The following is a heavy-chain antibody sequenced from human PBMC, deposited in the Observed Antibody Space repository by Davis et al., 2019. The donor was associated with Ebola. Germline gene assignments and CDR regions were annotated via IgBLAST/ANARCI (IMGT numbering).Heavy chain of an antibody. Sequence: ASVKVSCKTSGYTFTSRGISWVRQAPGQGLEWMGWISPYNGNTNYAQNFQGRVTMTTDTSTSTAYMGLRSLRSDDTAVYYCARFEYSYGLFFWFDPWGQGTLVTVSS. CDR3: ARFEYSYGLFFWFDP. V-gene: IGHV1-18*01. J-gene: IGHJ5*02. D-gene: IGHD5-18*01. CDR2: ISPYNGNT. CDR1: GYTFTSRG.